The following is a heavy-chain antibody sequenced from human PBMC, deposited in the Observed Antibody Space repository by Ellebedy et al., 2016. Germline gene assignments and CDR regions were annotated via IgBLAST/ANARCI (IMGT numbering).Heavy chain of an antibody. CDR3: ARRLEQWLIPDAFDI. Sequence: GESLKISXAASGFTFSSYAMHWVRQAPGRGLEWVAIISYNGSKKHYADSVRGRFTISRHNSKNTVYLQMDSLRTDDTGVYFCARRLEQWLIPDAFDIWGQGTIVTVSS. D-gene: IGHD6-19*01. J-gene: IGHJ3*02. V-gene: IGHV3-30*14. CDR1: GFTFSSYA. CDR2: ISYNGSKK.